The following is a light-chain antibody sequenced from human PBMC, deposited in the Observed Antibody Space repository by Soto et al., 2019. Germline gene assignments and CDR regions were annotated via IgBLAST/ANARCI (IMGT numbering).Light chain of an antibody. V-gene: IGLV2-14*03. CDR2: DVT. J-gene: IGLJ3*02. CDR1: NSDIGAYDS. CDR3: ASYTTTGTVL. Sequence: QSVLTQPASVSGSPGQSITISCTGTNSDIGAYDSVSWFQQHPGEAPKLMIYDVTNRPSGISNRFSGSKFDNTASLTISGLQAEDEADYYSASYTTTGTVLFGAGTKVTVL.